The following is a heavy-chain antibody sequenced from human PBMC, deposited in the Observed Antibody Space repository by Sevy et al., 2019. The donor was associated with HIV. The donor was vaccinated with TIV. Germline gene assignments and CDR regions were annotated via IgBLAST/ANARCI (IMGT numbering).Heavy chain of an antibody. V-gene: IGHV4-34*01. CDR2: INHSGST. CDR3: ARGGERVIPSPVLGLGPWTKYWYFDL. J-gene: IGHJ2*01. D-gene: IGHD3-16*02. CDR1: VGSFSNYY. Sequence: SETLSLTCAVYVGSFSNYYWTWIRQPPGMGLEWIGEINHSGSTNYNPSLKSRVTMSVDTSKNQFSLKLSSVTAADTAIYYCARGGERVIPSPVLGLGPWTKYWYFDLWGRSTLVTVSS.